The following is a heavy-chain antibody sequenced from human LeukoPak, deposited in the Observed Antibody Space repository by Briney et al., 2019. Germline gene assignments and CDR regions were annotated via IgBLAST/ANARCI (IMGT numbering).Heavy chain of an antibody. D-gene: IGHD3-22*01. J-gene: IGHJ4*02. Sequence: ASVKVSCKDSGYALTELSMHWVRQAPGKGLEWMGGFDPEDGETIYAQKFQGRVTITEDTSTDTAYMELSSLRSEDTAVYYCATADSSGYYSISFDYWGQGTLVTVSS. V-gene: IGHV1-24*01. CDR2: FDPEDGET. CDR1: GYALTELS. CDR3: ATADSSGYYSISFDY.